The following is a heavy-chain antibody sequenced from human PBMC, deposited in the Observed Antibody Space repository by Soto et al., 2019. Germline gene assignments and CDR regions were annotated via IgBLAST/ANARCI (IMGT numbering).Heavy chain of an antibody. CDR2: IYYSGST. CDR3: ARDQAYGSGSTRYYYYGMDV. D-gene: IGHD3-10*01. Sequence: SETLSLTCTVYGGSISSYYWSWIRQPPGKGLEWIGYIYYSGSTNYNPSLKSRVTISVDTSKNQFSLKLSSVTAADTAVYYCARDQAYGSGSTRYYYYGMDVWGQGTTVTVSS. CDR1: GGSISSYY. J-gene: IGHJ6*02. V-gene: IGHV4-59*01.